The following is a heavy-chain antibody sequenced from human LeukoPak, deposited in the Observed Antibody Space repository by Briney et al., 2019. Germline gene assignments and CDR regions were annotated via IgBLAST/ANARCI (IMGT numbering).Heavy chain of an antibody. CDR2: IYHSGNS. CDR3: ARILSDSSRDWFDP. V-gene: IGHV4-38-2*02. Sequence: SETLSLTCTVSGYSISTGYYWGWIRHPPGDGLEWIASIYHSGNSYYNPSLKSRVTISIDTSRNHFSLKLSSVTAADTALYYCARILSDSSRDWFDPWGQGALVTVSS. D-gene: IGHD6-13*01. J-gene: IGHJ5*02. CDR1: GYSISTGYY.